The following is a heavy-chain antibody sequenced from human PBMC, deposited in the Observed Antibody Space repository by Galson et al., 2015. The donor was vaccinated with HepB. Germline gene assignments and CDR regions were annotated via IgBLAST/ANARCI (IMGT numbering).Heavy chain of an antibody. Sequence: QSGAEVKKPGESLRISCKASGYSFTTFWISWVRQMPGKGLEWMGRIDPSDSYTDYSPSFQGHVTISADKSITTAYLQWSSLKASDPAMYYCASRHSCFGSGTWYNVSDFWGQGTLITVSS. V-gene: IGHV5-10-1*01. CDR2: IDPSDSYT. J-gene: IGHJ4*02. CDR3: ASRHSCFGSGTWYNVSDF. CDR1: GYSFTTFW. D-gene: IGHD3-10*01.